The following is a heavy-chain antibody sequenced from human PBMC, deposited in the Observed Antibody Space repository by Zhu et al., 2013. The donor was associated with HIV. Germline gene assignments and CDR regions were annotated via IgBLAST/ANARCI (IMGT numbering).Heavy chain of an antibody. V-gene: IGHV5-51*01. CDR3: ARLQAEYSSGTYLSGDWFDP. CDR2: IYPDDSDA. D-gene: IGHD3-10*01. Sequence: EVQLVQSGAAVKKPGESLRISCKGSGYTFANSWIAWVRQMPGKGLEWMGIIYPDDSDARYSPSFQGHVTFSADKSINTAYLQWASLKASDTAIYFVARLQAEYSSGTYLSGDWFDPWGQGTQVTVSS. CDR1: GYTFANSW. J-gene: IGHJ5*02.